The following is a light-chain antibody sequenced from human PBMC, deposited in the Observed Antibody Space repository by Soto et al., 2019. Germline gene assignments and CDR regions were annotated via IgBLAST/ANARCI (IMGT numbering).Light chain of an antibody. Sequence: EIVLTQSPGTLSLSPGERATLSCRASQNVGSRYLAWYQQKPGQAPRLLIYGTSNRATGIPDRFSGSGSGTDFSLTISSLEPGDLAVYYCQQYNNWPPLTFGGGTKVEIK. CDR3: QQYNNWPPLT. J-gene: IGKJ4*01. V-gene: IGKV3-20*01. CDR1: QNVGSRY. CDR2: GTS.